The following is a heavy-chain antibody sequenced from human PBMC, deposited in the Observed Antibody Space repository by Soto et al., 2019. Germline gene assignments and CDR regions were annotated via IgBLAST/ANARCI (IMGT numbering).Heavy chain of an antibody. D-gene: IGHD3-9*01. V-gene: IGHV3-30*03. J-gene: IGHJ6*02. CDR3: ARNPGLGRYFDWPTRPLHYYGMDV. CDR2: ISYDGSNK. Sequence: QAGGSLRLSCAASGFTFSSYGMHWVRQAPGKGLEWVAVISYDGSNKYYADSVKGRFTISRDNSKNTLYLQMNSLRAEDTAVYYCARNPGLGRYFDWPTRPLHYYGMDVWGQGTTVTVSS. CDR1: GFTFSSYG.